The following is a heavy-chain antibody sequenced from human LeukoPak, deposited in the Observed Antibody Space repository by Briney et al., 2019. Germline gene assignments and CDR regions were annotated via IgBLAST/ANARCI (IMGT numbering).Heavy chain of an antibody. D-gene: IGHD3-22*01. CDR2: ISSSGSTI. Sequence: GSLRLSCAASGFTFSRYEMNWVRQAPGKGLEWVSYISSSGSTIYYADSVKGRFTISRDNAKNSLYLQMNSLRAEDTAVYYCARGITMIVDWFDPWGQGTLVTVSS. J-gene: IGHJ5*02. CDR1: GFTFSRYE. V-gene: IGHV3-48*03. CDR3: ARGITMIVDWFDP.